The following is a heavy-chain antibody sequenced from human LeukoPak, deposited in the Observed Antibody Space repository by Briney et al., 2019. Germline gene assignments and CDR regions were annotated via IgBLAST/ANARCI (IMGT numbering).Heavy chain of an antibody. Sequence: TGGSLRFSCAASGFTFSTYGMHWVRQAPGKGLEWVAVIWYDEINKYYADSVKGRFTISRDNSKNTLYLQMNSLRAEDTAVYYCARMGIAAVGAYYFDYWGQGTLVAVSS. D-gene: IGHD6-13*01. CDR2: IWYDEINK. CDR1: GFTFSTYG. CDR3: ARMGIAAVGAYYFDY. V-gene: IGHV3-33*01. J-gene: IGHJ4*02.